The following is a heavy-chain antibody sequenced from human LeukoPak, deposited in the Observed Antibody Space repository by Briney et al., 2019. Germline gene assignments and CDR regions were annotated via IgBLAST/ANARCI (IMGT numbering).Heavy chain of an antibody. Sequence: GSLRLSCAASGFTSNNYAMSWVRQAPGKGLEWVSSISGSSGSTYYADSVKGRFTISRDNSKNTVSLQMNSLRVEDTAVYYCAKGYYDSTGYPLRPSFDYWGQGTLVTVSS. V-gene: IGHV3-23*01. D-gene: IGHD3-22*01. CDR3: AKGYYDSTGYPLRPSFDY. CDR2: ISGSSGST. J-gene: IGHJ4*02. CDR1: GFTSNNYA.